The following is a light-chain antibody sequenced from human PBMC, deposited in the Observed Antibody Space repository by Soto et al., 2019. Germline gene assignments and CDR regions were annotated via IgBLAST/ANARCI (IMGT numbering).Light chain of an antibody. CDR1: QGIYNY. J-gene: IGKJ5*01. CDR3: HKYNRALLT. V-gene: IGKV1-27*01. Sequence: DIQMTQAPSSLSASVGDRVTITCRASQGIYNYLAWYQQKPGKAPKLLIYAASTLEAGVPSRFSGSGSGTDFTLTISSLQPEDVATYYCHKYNRALLTVGQGTRLEIK. CDR2: AAS.